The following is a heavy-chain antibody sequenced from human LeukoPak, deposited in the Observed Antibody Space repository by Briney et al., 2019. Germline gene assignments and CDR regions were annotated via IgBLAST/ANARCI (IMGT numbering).Heavy chain of an antibody. J-gene: IGHJ6*02. CDR2: IWYDGSNK. D-gene: IGHD3-3*01. V-gene: IGHV3-33*01. CDR1: GFTFSSYG. Sequence: PGRSLRLSCAASGFTFSSYGMHWVRQAPGKGLEWVAVIWYDGSNKYYADPVKGRFTISRDNSKNTLYLQMNSLRAEDTAVYYCAREGTIFGVDYYYYGMDVWGQGTTVTVSS. CDR3: AREGTIFGVDYYYYGMDV.